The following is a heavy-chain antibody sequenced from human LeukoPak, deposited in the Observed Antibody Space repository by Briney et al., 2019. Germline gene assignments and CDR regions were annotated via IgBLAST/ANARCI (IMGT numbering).Heavy chain of an antibody. Sequence: GESLKISCKGSGYSFNTYWIGWVRQMPGKGLEWMGIIWPGDSDTRYSPSFEGQVTISADKSINTVYLQWSNLKASDTAMYYCARRIGDGDKYNWFDPWGQGTLVTVSS. CDR3: ARRIGDGDKYNWFDP. CDR2: IWPGDSDT. V-gene: IGHV5-51*01. CDR1: GYSFNTYW. D-gene: IGHD4-17*01. J-gene: IGHJ5*02.